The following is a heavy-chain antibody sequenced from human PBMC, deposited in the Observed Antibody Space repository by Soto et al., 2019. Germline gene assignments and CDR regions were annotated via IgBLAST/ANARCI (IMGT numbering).Heavy chain of an antibody. CDR3: ARDRGAPREGSSSWYSAYNWFDP. J-gene: IGHJ5*02. CDR1: GGPFSSYA. CDR2: IIPIFGTA. V-gene: IGHV1-69*01. D-gene: IGHD6-13*01. Sequence: QVPLVQSGAEVKKPGSSVKVSCKASGGPFSSYAISWVRQAPGQGLEWMGGIIPIFGTANYAQKFQGRVTITADESRSTAYMELSSLRSEDTAVYYCARDRGAPREGSSSWYSAYNWFDPWGQGTLVTVSS.